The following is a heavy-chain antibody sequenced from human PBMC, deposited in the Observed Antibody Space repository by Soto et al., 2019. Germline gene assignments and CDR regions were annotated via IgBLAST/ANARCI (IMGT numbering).Heavy chain of an antibody. J-gene: IGHJ6*02. Sequence: QVQLVESGGGVVQPGRSLRLSCGASGFTFSSYAMHWVRQAPGKGLQWVAVISNDGTYKYYADSVKGRFTISRDNSKNSLYLQMNGLRAEDTAVFYCAKGLEMAIYYGVDVWGQGTTVTVSS. CDR1: GFTFSSYA. CDR2: ISNDGTYK. CDR3: AKGLEMAIYYGVDV. V-gene: IGHV3-30*18. D-gene: IGHD3-22*01.